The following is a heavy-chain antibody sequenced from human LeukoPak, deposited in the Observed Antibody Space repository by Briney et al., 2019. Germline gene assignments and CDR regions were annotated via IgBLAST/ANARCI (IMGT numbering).Heavy chain of an antibody. D-gene: IGHD1-1*01. CDR2: ISSSSSYT. V-gene: IGHV3-11*05. CDR1: GFTFSGSY. Sequence: GGSLRLSCAASGFTFSGSYMSWIRQAPGKGLECISYISSSSSYTDYADSVKGRFTISRDNAKNSLYLQMNSLRVEDTAVYYCARENWKSIDYWGQGTLATVSS. CDR3: ARENWKSIDY. J-gene: IGHJ4*02.